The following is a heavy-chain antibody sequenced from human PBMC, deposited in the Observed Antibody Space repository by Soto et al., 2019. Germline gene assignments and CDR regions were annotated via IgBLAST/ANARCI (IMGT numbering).Heavy chain of an antibody. J-gene: IGHJ6*02. Sequence: ASVKVSCKASGYTFTNFGISWVRQAPGQGLEWMGWISAYNGNTNYAQKLQGRVTITADESTSTAYMELSSLRSEDTAVYYCARHVPAAGYYYGMDVWGQGTTVTVSS. D-gene: IGHD2-2*01. CDR3: ARHVPAAGYYYGMDV. V-gene: IGHV1-18*01. CDR2: ISAYNGNT. CDR1: GYTFTNFG.